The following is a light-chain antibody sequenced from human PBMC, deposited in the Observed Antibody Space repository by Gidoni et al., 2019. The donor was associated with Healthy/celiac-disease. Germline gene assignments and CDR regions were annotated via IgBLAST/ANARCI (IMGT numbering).Light chain of an antibody. CDR1: QDISNY. CDR2: DAS. V-gene: IGKV1-33*01. Sequence: DIQRTQSPSSLSASVGDRVTITCQASQDISNYLNWYQQKPGKAPKLLIYDASNLETGVPSRFSGSGSGTDFTFTISSLQPEDIATYYCQQYDNLLRFTFXPXTKVDIK. CDR3: QQYDNLLRFT. J-gene: IGKJ3*01.